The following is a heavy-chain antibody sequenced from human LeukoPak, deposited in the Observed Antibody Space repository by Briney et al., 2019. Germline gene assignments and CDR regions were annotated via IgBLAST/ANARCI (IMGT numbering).Heavy chain of an antibody. V-gene: IGHV1-2*02. CDR1: GYTFTGYY. CDR2: INPNSGSI. J-gene: IGHJ6*03. CDR3: ARDRGQQWLVPNYMDV. Sequence: GASVKVSCKASGYTFTGYYIHWVRQAPGQGLEWMGWINPNSGSIKYGQKFQGRVTMTRDTSISTAYMELSRLRSDDTAVYYCARDRGQQWLVPNYMDVWGKGTTVTISS. D-gene: IGHD6-19*01.